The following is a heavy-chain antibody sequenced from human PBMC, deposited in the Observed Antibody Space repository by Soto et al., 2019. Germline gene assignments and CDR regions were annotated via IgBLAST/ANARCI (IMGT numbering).Heavy chain of an antibody. CDR3: ARVGVVYYYYGMDV. J-gene: IGHJ6*02. D-gene: IGHD3-3*01. CDR2: IHPSGST. V-gene: IGHV4-30-2*01. CDR1: GGSISSGTYS. Sequence: QLQLQESGSGLVKPSQTLSLTCAVSGGSISSGTYSWSWLRQPPGKGLEWIGYIHPSGSTYYNPSLKSRVTISPDTSKNQFSLKLSSVTAADTAVYYCARVGVVYYYYGMDVWGQGTTVTVSS.